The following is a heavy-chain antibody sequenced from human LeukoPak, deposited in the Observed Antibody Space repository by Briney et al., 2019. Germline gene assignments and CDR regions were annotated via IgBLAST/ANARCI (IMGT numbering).Heavy chain of an antibody. CDR3: ARTGIPATRYFDY. CDR2: ISWNSGSI. Sequence: GGSLRLSCAASGSTFDDYAMHWVRQAPGKGLEWVSGISWNSGSIGYADSVKGRFTISRDNAKNSLYLQMSSLRAEDTGVYYCARTGIPATRYFDYWGQGTLVTVSS. D-gene: IGHD2-15*01. J-gene: IGHJ4*02. V-gene: IGHV3-9*01. CDR1: GSTFDDYA.